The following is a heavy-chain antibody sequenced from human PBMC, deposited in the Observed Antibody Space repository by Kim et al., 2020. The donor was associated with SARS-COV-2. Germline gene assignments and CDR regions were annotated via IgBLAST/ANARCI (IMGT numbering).Heavy chain of an antibody. V-gene: IGHV4-59*02. CDR2: IFSSGFT. J-gene: IGHJ5*02. CDR3: ARGGVQLDA. CDR1: GDSVSSFY. D-gene: IGHD2-8*02. Sequence: SETLSLSCTVSGDSVSSFYWSWIRQSPEKGLEWIGYIFSSGFTNYNPSLRSRVSMSIDTSKSQFSLKLDSLTSADTAVYFCARGGVQLDAWGQGTLVTV.